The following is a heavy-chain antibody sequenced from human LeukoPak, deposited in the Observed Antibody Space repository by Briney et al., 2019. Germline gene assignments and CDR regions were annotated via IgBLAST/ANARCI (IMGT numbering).Heavy chain of an antibody. D-gene: IGHD6-19*01. Sequence: GRALRLSRAASGFTFSSYGMHWVRQAPSKGREWVAVISYDGSNKYYADPVKGRFSISRDNSNTTLYLQMNSLRAEDTAVYYCARCPFSSGWGFDYWGQGTLVTVSS. CDR2: ISYDGSNK. J-gene: IGHJ4*02. V-gene: IGHV3-30*03. CDR3: ARCPFSSGWGFDY. CDR1: GFTFSSYG.